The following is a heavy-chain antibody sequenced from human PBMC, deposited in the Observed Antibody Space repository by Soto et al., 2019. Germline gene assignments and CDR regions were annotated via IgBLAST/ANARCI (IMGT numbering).Heavy chain of an antibody. J-gene: IGHJ4*02. CDR3: ARLQYDILTGYPLRTRQNYFDY. CDR1: GFTFSSYW. D-gene: IGHD3-9*01. V-gene: IGHV3-74*01. CDR2: INSDGSST. Sequence: EVQLVESGGGLVQPGGSLRLSCAASGFTFSSYWMHWVRQAPGKGLVWVSRINSDGSSTSYADSVKGRFTISRDNAKNTLYLQMNSLRDEDTAVYYCARLQYDILTGYPLRTRQNYFDYWGQGTLVTVSS.